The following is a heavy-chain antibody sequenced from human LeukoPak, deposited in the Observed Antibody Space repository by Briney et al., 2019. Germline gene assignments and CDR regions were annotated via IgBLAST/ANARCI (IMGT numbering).Heavy chain of an antibody. CDR2: IVNSGVTT. Sequence: PGGSLRLSCAASGFTFRTYAMSWVRQAPGKGLEWVSVIVNSGVTTYYADSVKGRFTISRDNSKNTLYLQMNSLRAEDTAVYYCAKVGHSSGWSYDYWGQGTLVTVSS. D-gene: IGHD6-19*01. CDR1: GFTFRTYA. CDR3: AKVGHSSGWSYDY. V-gene: IGHV3-23*01. J-gene: IGHJ4*02.